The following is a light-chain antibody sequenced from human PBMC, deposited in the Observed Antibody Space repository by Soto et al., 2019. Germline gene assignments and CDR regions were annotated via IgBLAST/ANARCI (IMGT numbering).Light chain of an antibody. J-gene: IGLJ1*01. CDR1: SSDIGAYNY. V-gene: IGLV2-11*01. CDR3: CSYAGTHNPFG. Sequence: QSALTPPPSVSGSPGQSVTISCTGTSSDIGAYNYVSWYQQHPGKAPKLIISDVNRRPSGVPARFSGFKSGNMAFLAISGLQAEDEADYYCCSYAGTHNPFGFATGTKLTVL. CDR2: DVN.